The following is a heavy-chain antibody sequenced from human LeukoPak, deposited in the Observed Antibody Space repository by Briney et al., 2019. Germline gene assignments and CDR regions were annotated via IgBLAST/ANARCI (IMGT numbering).Heavy chain of an antibody. CDR3: TSTRYASGGEFDY. Sequence: GSLRPSGVASGFTFSTYEMNWVRQAPGKGLEWVSYISGSSNILYYADSVKGRFTISRDNAENSLYLQMNSLRVEDTAVYYCTSTRYASGGEFDYWGQGTLVTVSS. J-gene: IGHJ4*02. V-gene: IGHV3-48*03. D-gene: IGHD3-10*01. CDR2: ISGSSNIL. CDR1: GFTFSTYE.